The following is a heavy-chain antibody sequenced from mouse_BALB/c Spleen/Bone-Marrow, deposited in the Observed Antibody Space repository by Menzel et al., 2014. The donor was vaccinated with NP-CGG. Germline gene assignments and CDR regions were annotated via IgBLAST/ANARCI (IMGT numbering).Heavy chain of an antibody. CDR1: GDSITSGY. CDR3: ASPLITTVVAPFAY. CDR2: ISYSGST. D-gene: IGHD1-1*01. J-gene: IGHJ3*01. V-gene: IGHV3-8*02. Sequence: DVQLQESGPSLVKPSQPLSLTCSVTGDSITSGYWNWIRKFPGNKLEYMGYISYSGSTYYNPSLKSRISITRDTSKNQYYLQLNSVTTEDTATYYCASPLITTVVAPFAYWGQGTLVTVSA.